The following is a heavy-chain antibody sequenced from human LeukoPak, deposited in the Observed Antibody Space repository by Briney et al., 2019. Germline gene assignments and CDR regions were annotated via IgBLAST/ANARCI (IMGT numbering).Heavy chain of an antibody. CDR2: ISWNSGSI. CDR1: GFTFDDYA. V-gene: IGHV3-9*01. Sequence: PGGSLRLSCAASGFTFDDYAMHWVRQAPGKGLEWVSGISWNSGSIGYADSVKGRFTISRDNAKNSLYLQMNSLRAEDTALYYCAKENENYYDLPGAFDIWGQGTMVTVSS. D-gene: IGHD3-22*01. CDR3: AKENENYYDLPGAFDI. J-gene: IGHJ3*02.